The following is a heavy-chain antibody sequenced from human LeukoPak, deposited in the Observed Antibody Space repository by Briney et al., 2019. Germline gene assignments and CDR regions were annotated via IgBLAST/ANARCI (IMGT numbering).Heavy chain of an antibody. Sequence: ASVKLSCNASGYTFTSYYMHWVRQAPGQGLEWMGIINPSGGSTSYAQKFQGRVTMTRDTSTSTVYMELSSLRSEDTAVYYCARGPNDYGDYPWFDPWGQGTLVTVSS. CDR3: ARGPNDYGDYPWFDP. V-gene: IGHV1-46*01. J-gene: IGHJ5*02. D-gene: IGHD4-17*01. CDR1: GYTFTSYY. CDR2: INPSGGST.